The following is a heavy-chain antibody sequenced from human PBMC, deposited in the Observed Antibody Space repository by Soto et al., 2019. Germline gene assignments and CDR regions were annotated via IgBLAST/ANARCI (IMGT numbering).Heavy chain of an antibody. CDR2: INPSGGST. J-gene: IGHJ3*02. CDR1: GYTFTSYY. V-gene: IGHV1-46*01. D-gene: IGHD2-21*02. CDR3: ASCGGDCYSPSDAFDI. Sequence: ASVKVSCKASGYTFTSYYMHWVRQAPGQGLEWMGIINPSGGSTSYAQKFQGRVTMTRDTSTSTVYMELSSLRSEDTAVYYCASCGGDCYSPSDAFDIWGQGTMVTVSS.